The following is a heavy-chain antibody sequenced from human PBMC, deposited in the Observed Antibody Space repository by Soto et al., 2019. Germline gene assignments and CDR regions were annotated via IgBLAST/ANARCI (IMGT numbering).Heavy chain of an antibody. CDR1: GFTFSSYG. CDR2: ISYDGSEK. CDR3: ARDLSSSWYNVA. J-gene: IGHJ5*02. Sequence: GGSLRLSCAASGFTFSSYGMHWVRQAPGKGLEWVAVISYDGSEKYYVDSVKGRFTISRDNAKNSLYLQMNSLRAEDTAVYYCARDLSSSWYNVAWGQGTLVTVSS. V-gene: IGHV3-30*03. D-gene: IGHD6-13*01.